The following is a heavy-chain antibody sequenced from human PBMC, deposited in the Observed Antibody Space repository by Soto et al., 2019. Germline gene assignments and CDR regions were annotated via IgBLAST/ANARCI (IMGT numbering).Heavy chain of an antibody. J-gene: IGHJ6*02. D-gene: IGHD2-8*01. CDR1: GDVFRSYG. Sequence: ASVKVSCKASGDVFRSYGINWVRQAPGQGLEWMGGIIPISGTTNYAQKFQGRVAITADESTDTVYMELSRLRSEDAAVYFCARVRCFNGLCHTADYGMDVWGQGTTVTVSS. V-gene: IGHV1-69*13. CDR2: IIPISGTT. CDR3: ARVRCFNGLCHTADYGMDV.